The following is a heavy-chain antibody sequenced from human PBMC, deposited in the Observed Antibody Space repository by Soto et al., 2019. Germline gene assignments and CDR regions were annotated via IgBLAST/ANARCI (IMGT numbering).Heavy chain of an antibody. CDR3: ARYVNPYDTAVWFDP. CDR1: GGSTRNYF. D-gene: IGHD3-9*01. J-gene: IGHJ5*02. V-gene: IGHV4-59*01. Sequence: PSETLSLTCTVSGGSTRNYFWSWIRQPPGKGLEWIGCIYYSVTTNYNSSLKSRVTISLDTSKNQFSLRLRSVTAADTAVYYCARYVNPYDTAVWFDPWGQGTLVT. CDR2: IYYSVTT.